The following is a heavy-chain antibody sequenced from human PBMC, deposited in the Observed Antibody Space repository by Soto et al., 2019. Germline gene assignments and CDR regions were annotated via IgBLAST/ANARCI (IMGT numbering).Heavy chain of an antibody. V-gene: IGHV3-21*04. CDR3: AKENWGLEVTDDY. CDR2: ISSSSSYI. D-gene: IGHD7-27*01. J-gene: IGHJ4*02. Sequence: GGSLRLSCAPSGFNFSSYTMNLVRPAPGKGLEWVSSISSSSSYIYYADSVKGRFTISRDNSKNTLYPQMNSLRAEDTAVYYCAKENWGLEVTDDYWGQGTLVTVSS. CDR1: GFNFSSYT.